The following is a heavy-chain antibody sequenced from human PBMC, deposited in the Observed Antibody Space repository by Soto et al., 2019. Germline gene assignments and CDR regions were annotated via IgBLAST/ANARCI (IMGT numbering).Heavy chain of an antibody. Sequence: QAQLEQSGAEVKKPGASVKVSCKSSGYTFSTSGISWVRQAPGQGLEWMGWISTYNGDANYAQRCEGRVTMTTDTSTSTTVMELRSLRSDDTAVYYCAREGPRPYYYYGMDVWGQGTTVTVSS. D-gene: IGHD6-6*01. CDR2: ISTYNGDA. V-gene: IGHV1-18*01. CDR1: GYTFSTSG. J-gene: IGHJ6*02. CDR3: AREGPRPYYYYGMDV.